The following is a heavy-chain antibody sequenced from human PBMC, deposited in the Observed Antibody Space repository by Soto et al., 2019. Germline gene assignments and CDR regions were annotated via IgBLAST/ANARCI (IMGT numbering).Heavy chain of an antibody. CDR1: GFTFTSSA. D-gene: IGHD2-8*01. V-gene: IGHV1-58*01. Sequence: SVKVSCKASGFTFTSSAFQWVRQARGQRLEWIGWIAVGSGYTNYAQRFQDRVTLTRDMSTATAYMELSRLTSEDTAIYYCAADATAWQQMVPSDYWGQGTLVTVSS. CDR2: IAVGSGYT. J-gene: IGHJ4*02. CDR3: AADATAWQQMVPSDY.